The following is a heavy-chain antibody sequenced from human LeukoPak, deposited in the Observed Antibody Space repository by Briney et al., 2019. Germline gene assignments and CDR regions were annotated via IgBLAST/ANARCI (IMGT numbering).Heavy chain of an antibody. Sequence: PGGSPGLSCAASGFTFSSYSMNWVRQAPGKGLEWVSSISSSSRYIYYADSLKGRFTTSRDNAKNSLYLLMNSLRAEDTAVYYCARGRDYGSGSYRADDYWGQGSLVPVSS. D-gene: IGHD3-10*01. CDR3: ARGRDYGSGSYRADDY. V-gene: IGHV3-21*01. CDR1: GFTFSSYS. J-gene: IGHJ4*02. CDR2: ISSSSRYI.